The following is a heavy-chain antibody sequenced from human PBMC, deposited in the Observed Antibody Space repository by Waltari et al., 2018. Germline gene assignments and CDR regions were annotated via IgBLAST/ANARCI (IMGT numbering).Heavy chain of an antibody. CDR1: GGSISRGSYY. CDR3: ARDSSGWSDY. V-gene: IGHV4-61*02. Sequence: QVQLQESGPGLVKPSQTLSLTCTVSGGSISRGSYYWSWIRQPAGKGLEWIGRIYTSGSTNYNPSLKSRVTISVDTSKNQFSLQLNSVTPEDTAVYYCARDSSGWSDYWGQGTLVTVSS. J-gene: IGHJ4*02. CDR2: IYTSGST. D-gene: IGHD6-19*01.